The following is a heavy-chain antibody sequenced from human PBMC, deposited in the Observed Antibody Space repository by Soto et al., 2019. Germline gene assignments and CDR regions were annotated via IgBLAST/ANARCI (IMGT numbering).Heavy chain of an antibody. CDR2: ISYDGSNK. J-gene: IGHJ4*02. D-gene: IGHD3-3*01. Sequence: QVQLVESGGGVVQPGRSLRLSCAASGFTFSSYGMHWVRQAPGKGLEWVAVISYDGSNKYYADSVKGRFTISRDNSKSTLYLQMNSLRAEDTAVYYCAPPRGRGMEWLLTGFDYWGQGTLVTVSS. CDR1: GFTFSSYG. CDR3: APPRGRGMEWLLTGFDY. V-gene: IGHV3-30*03.